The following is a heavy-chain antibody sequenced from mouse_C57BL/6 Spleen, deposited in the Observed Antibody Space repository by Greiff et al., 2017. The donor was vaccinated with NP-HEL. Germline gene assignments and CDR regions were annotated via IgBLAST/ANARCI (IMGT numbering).Heavy chain of an antibody. D-gene: IGHD2-3*01. V-gene: IGHV1-22*01. CDR2: INPNNGGT. J-gene: IGHJ2*01. CDR3: AREIYDGYYEGNY. CDR1: GYTFTDYN. Sequence: EVQLQQSGPELVKPGASVKMSCKASGYTFTDYNMHWVKQSHGKSLEWIGYINPNNGGTSYNQKFKGKATLTVNKSSSTAYMELRSLTSEDSAVYYCAREIYDGYYEGNYWGQGTTLTVSS.